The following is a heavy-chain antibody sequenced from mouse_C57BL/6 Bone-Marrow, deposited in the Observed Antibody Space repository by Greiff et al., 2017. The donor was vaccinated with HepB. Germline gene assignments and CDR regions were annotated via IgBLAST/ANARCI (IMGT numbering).Heavy chain of an antibody. CDR3: AKGPITTVPAPYYAMDY. J-gene: IGHJ4*01. CDR1: GYSFTDYN. V-gene: IGHV1-39*01. CDR2: INPNYGTT. D-gene: IGHD1-1*01. Sequence: EVQLQQSGPELVKPGASVKISCKASGYSFTDYNMNWVKQSNGKSLEWIGVINPNYGTTSYNQKFKGKATLTVDQSSSTAYMQLNSLTSEDSAVYYCAKGPITTVPAPYYAMDYWGQGTSVTVSS.